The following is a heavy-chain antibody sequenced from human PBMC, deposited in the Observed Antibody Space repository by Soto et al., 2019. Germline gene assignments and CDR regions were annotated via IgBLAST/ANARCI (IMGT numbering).Heavy chain of an antibody. V-gene: IGHV3-48*03. J-gene: IGHJ4*02. CDR3: ARVPLMTTFGIV. CDR1: GFTFSSYE. CDR2: ISSSGSTI. Sequence: EVQLVESGGGLVQPGGSLRLSCAASGFTFSSYEMNWVRQAPGKGLEWVSYISSSGSTIYYADSVKGRFTISRDNAKNSLYLQMNSLRAEDTAVYYCARVPLMTTFGIVWGQGTLVTVSS. D-gene: IGHD3-16*01.